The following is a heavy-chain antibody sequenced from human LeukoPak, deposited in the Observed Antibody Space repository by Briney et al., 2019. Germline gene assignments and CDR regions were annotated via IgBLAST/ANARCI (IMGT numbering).Heavy chain of an antibody. V-gene: IGHV1-18*01. CDR2: ISAYKCNT. D-gene: IGHD3-22*01. CDR3: AREFVCYYDSSGPIDY. CDR1: GYTFTSYG. Sequence: VASVKVSCKASGYTFTSYGISWVRHAPGQGLEWMGWISAYKCNTNYAQKLQGRVTMNTDTSTSTAYMELRSLRSDDAAVYYCAREFVCYYDSSGPIDYWGQGTLVTVSS. J-gene: IGHJ4*02.